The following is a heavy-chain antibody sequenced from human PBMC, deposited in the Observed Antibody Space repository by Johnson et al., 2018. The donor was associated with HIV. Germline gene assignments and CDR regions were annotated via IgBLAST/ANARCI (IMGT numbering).Heavy chain of an antibody. Sequence: VQLVESGGGVVQPGRSLRLSCAASGFTFSSYDMHWVRQATGKGLESVSPIGPAADTYYPGSVKGRFTVSRENAKNSLYLQMNSLRAGDTAVFYCARDPGPKWELEATDAFDIWGQGTMVTVSS. J-gene: IGHJ3*02. D-gene: IGHD1-26*01. V-gene: IGHV3-13*01. CDR3: ARDPGPKWELEATDAFDI. CDR1: GFTFSSYD. CDR2: IGPAADT.